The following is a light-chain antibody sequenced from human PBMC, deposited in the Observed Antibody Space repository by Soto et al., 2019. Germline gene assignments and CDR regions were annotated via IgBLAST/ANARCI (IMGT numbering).Light chain of an antibody. V-gene: IGKV3-11*01. J-gene: IGKJ5*01. Sequence: IELKQSPSTLSFYPGVRATLSCKASQSVSTYLAWYQQKPGQAPRLLMHDASNRATGIPVRFSGSGAGTDFTLTISSLEPEDSAVYYCQQRSNWPSISFGQGRLLAIK. CDR3: QQRSNWPSIS. CDR2: DAS. CDR1: QSVSTY.